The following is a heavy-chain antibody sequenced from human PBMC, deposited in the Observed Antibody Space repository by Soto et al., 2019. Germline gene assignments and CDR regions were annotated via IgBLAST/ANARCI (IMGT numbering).Heavy chain of an antibody. CDR1: GFAFSSYW. Sequence: EVHLVESGGGSVQPGGSLKLSCAGSGFAFSSYWIHWVRQVPGKGLVWVSRINGDGSTTSYADSVRGRFPISRDNAKDTLYLQMNSLRAEATALFYCARVGQGRYYFDYWGQGTRVTVSS. CDR3: ARVGQGRYYFDY. V-gene: IGHV3-74*01. J-gene: IGHJ4*02. CDR2: INGDGSTT.